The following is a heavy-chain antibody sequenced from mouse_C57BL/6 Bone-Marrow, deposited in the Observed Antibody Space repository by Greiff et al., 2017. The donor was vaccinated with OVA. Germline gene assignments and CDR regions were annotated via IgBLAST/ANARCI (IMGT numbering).Heavy chain of an antibody. CDR2: ISSGSSTI. V-gene: IGHV5-17*01. CDR1: GFTFSDYG. CDR3: ARDYHGSSSFAY. D-gene: IGHD1-1*01. Sequence: EVKLVESGGGLVKPGGSLKLSCAASGFTFSDYGMHWVRQAPEKGLEWVAYISSGSSTIYYADTVKGRFTISRDNAKNTLFLQMTSLRSEDTAMYYCARDYHGSSSFAYWGQGTLVTVSA. J-gene: IGHJ3*01.